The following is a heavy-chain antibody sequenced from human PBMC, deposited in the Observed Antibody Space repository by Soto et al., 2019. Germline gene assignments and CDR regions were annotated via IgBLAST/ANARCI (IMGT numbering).Heavy chain of an antibody. V-gene: IGHV3-74*01. D-gene: IGHD2-21*02. CDR1: GFTFSFYW. CDR2: INSDGSST. J-gene: IGHJ4*02. Sequence: EVQLVESGGGLVQPGGSLRLSCAASGFTFSFYWMHWVRQAPGKGLVWVSRINSDGSSTSYADSVKGRFTISRDNAKNTLYLPMNSLSAADTSVYYCARGHYGGDSRSANWGQGTLVTVSS. CDR3: ARGHYGGDSRSAN.